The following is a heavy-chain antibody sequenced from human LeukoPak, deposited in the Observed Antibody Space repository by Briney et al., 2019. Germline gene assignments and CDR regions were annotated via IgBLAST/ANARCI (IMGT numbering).Heavy chain of an antibody. V-gene: IGHV4-4*07. J-gene: IGHJ5*02. Sequence: SETLSLTCTVSGGSISSYYWSWIRQPAGKGLEWIGRIYTSGSTNYNPSLKSRVTISVDKSKNQFSLKLSSVTAADTAVYYCARGGFGELLRWFDPWGQGTLVTVSS. CDR2: IYTSGST. CDR3: ARGGFGELLRWFDP. D-gene: IGHD3-10*01. CDR1: GGSISSYY.